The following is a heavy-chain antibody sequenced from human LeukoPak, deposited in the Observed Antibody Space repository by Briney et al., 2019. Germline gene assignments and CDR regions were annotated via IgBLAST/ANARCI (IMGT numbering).Heavy chain of an antibody. CDR3: AKDGYSSSWYYFDY. V-gene: IGHV3-30*04. CDR2: VSKDGNTK. CDR1: GFTFSTYA. Sequence: GGSLRLSCVASGFTFSTYAIHWVRQAPGKGLEWVAIVSKDGNTKYYADSVKGRFTISRDNSKNTLYLQMNSLRAEDTAVYYCAKDGYSSSWYYFDYWGQGTLVTVSS. J-gene: IGHJ4*02. D-gene: IGHD6-13*01.